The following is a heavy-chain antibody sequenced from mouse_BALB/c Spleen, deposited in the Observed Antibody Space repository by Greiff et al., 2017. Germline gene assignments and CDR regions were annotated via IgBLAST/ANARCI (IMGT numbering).Heavy chain of an antibody. D-gene: IGHD2-1*01. CDR1: GFTFSSYG. Sequence: EVQLVESGGDLVKPGGSLKLSCAASGFTFSSYGMSWVRQTPDKRLEWVATISSGGSYTYYPDSVKGRFTISRDNAKNTLYLQMSSLKSEDTAMYYCARDYGNYPYYAMDYWGQGTSVTVSS. V-gene: IGHV5-6*01. J-gene: IGHJ4*01. CDR3: ARDYGNYPYYAMDY. CDR2: ISSGGSYT.